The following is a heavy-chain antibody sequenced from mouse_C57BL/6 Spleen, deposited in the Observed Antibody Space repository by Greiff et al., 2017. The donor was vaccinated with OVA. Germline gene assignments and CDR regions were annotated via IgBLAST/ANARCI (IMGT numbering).Heavy chain of an antibody. CDR2: IDPSDSYT. V-gene: IGHV1-59*01. CDR3: ATPITTVVATLDYYAMDY. J-gene: IGHJ4*01. Sequence: QVQLQQPGAELVRPGTSVKLSCKASGYTFTSYWMHWVKQRPGQGLEWIGVIDPSDSYTNYNQKFKGKATLTVDTSSSTAYMQLSSLTSEDSAVYYCATPITTVVATLDYYAMDYWGQGTSVTVSS. D-gene: IGHD1-1*01. CDR1: GYTFTSYW.